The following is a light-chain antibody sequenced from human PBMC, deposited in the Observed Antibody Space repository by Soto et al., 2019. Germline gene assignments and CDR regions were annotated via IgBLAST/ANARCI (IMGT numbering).Light chain of an antibody. CDR2: WAS. CDR3: QHSSGAPYT. Sequence: DIVMTQSPDSLAVSLGERATINCKSSQSVLFSSNNKNYLAWYQQKPGQPPKLLIYWASTRGPGVPDRFSGTRSGTDFPLTISSLQAEDVAVYYCQHSSGAPYTFGQGTNLEIK. J-gene: IGKJ2*01. V-gene: IGKV4-1*01. CDR1: QSVLFSSNNKNY.